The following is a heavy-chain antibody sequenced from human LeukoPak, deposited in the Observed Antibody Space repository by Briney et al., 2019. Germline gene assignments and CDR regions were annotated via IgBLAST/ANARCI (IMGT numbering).Heavy chain of an antibody. Sequence: SETLSLTCAVSGGXITRSSTYWGWVRQPPGKGLEWVGNFYYSGSPYYNPSLKSRVTISVDTTKNQFSLKLTSVTAADTAVYYCASGIRYSRAEWYFNLWGRGTLVTVSS. CDR1: GGXITRSSTY. CDR3: ASGIRYSRAEWYFNL. V-gene: IGHV4-39*01. CDR2: FYYSGSP. D-gene: IGHD3-9*01. J-gene: IGHJ2*01.